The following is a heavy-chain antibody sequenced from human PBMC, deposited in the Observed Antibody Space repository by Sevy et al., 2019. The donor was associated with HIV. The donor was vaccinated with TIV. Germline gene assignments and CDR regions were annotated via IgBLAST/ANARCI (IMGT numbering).Heavy chain of an antibody. CDR1: GFTFSSYG. J-gene: IGHJ4*02. CDR2: ISYDGSNK. CDR3: AKDYEIPKWLSGSLEEQWGAYFDY. V-gene: IGHV3-30*18. Sequence: QLGGPLRLSCAASGFTFSSYGMHWVRQAPGKGLEWVAVISYDGSNKYYADSVKGRFTISRDNSKNTLYLQMNSLRAEDTAVYYCAKDYEIPKWLSGSLEEQWGAYFDYWGQGTLVTVSS. D-gene: IGHD1-26*01.